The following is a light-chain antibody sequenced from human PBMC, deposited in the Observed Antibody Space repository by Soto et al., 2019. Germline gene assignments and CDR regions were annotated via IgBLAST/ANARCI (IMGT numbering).Light chain of an antibody. J-gene: IGKJ1*01. V-gene: IGKV3-20*01. CDR3: QQYDSSPKT. CDR2: GAS. CDR1: QSVSSSY. Sequence: EIVLTQSPGTLSLSPGERATLSCRASQSVSSSYLAWYQQKPGQAPRLLIYGASSRATGIPDRFSGSGSGTDFTLTISRLEPEDFAVYYCQQYDSSPKTFGQGTKVDNK.